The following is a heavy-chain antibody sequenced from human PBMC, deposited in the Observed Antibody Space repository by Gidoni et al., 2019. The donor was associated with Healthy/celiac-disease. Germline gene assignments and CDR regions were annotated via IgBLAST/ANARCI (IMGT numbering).Heavy chain of an antibody. CDR3: ARGEAAGHWFDP. CDR2: INPSGGST. J-gene: IGHJ5*02. Sequence: QVQLVQSGAEVKKPGAAVKVSCKASGYTFTSYYMHWVRQAPGQGLEWMGIINPSGGSTSYAQKFQGRVTMTRDTSTSTVYLELSSLRSEDTAVYYCARGEAAGHWFDPWGQGTLVTVSS. V-gene: IGHV1-46*01. CDR1: GYTFTSYY. D-gene: IGHD6-13*01.